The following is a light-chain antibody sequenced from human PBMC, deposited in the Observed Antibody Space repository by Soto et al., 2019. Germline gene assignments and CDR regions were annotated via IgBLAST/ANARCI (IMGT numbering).Light chain of an antibody. J-gene: IGKJ2*01. V-gene: IGKV1-12*01. CDR1: QGISRF. CDR2: AAS. Sequence: DIPMTQSPSSVSASVGDRVTITCRASQGISRFLAWYQQKSGKAPKFLIYAASRLQSGVLSRFSGSGSGTEFTLTISNLKPEDFATYYCQQTNSFPYTFGQGTKVEIK. CDR3: QQTNSFPYT.